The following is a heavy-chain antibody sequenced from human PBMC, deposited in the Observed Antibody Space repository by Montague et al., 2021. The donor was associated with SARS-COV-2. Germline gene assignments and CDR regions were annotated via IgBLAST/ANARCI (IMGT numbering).Heavy chain of an antibody. D-gene: IGHD6-19*01. J-gene: IGHJ4*02. CDR3: ARVVVDASGWYHFDY. CDR1: GDSISRYY. Sequence: SETLSLTCTVSGDSISRYYWGWIRQPPGKGLEWMGYRYNSGSTNYSPTLKSRIAMSVDTSENQFSLKLFSVTAADTAVYYCARVVVDASGWYHFDYWGQGALVTVSS. V-gene: IGHV4-59*12. CDR2: RYNSGST.